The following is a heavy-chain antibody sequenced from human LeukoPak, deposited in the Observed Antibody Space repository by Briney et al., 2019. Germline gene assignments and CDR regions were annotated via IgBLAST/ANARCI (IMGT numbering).Heavy chain of an antibody. CDR2: ISSSGSTI. CDR1: GFTFSDYY. Sequence: GGSLRLSCAASGFTFSDYYMSWIRQAPGKGLEWVSYISSSGSTIYYADSVKGRFTISRDNAKNSPYLQVNSLRAEDTAVYYCAREGGAQWLGPYNLDYWGQGTLVTVSS. D-gene: IGHD6-19*01. CDR3: AREGGAQWLGPYNLDY. J-gene: IGHJ4*02. V-gene: IGHV3-11*01.